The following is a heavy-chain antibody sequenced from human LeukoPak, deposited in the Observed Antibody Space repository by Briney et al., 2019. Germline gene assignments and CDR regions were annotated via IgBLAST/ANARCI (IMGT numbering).Heavy chain of an antibody. D-gene: IGHD3-10*01. J-gene: IGHJ4*02. CDR3: AREYYGSGSYYDGYYFDF. Sequence: SVKVSCKVSGDTFNSYAVAWVRQAPGEGLEWMGLIIPAFGTTHYAQRFQGRVTITSDKSTTTAYMELGSLRSEDTAVYYCAREYYGSGSYYDGYYFDFWGQGTLVTVSS. CDR1: GDTFNSYA. V-gene: IGHV1-69*06. CDR2: IIPAFGTT.